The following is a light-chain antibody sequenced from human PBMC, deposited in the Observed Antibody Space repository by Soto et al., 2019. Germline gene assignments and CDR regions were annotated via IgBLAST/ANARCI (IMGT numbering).Light chain of an antibody. V-gene: IGKV3-20*01. CDR3: QQYGSSPPIT. J-gene: IGKJ2*01. Sequence: EIVLTQSPGTLSLSPGERATLSCRASQSVSSSYLAWYQQKPGQAPRLLIYGASSRATGIPDRFSGRWSATDFTLTISRLEHEYYAVYYCQQYGSSPPITFGQGTKLEIK. CDR1: QSVSSSY. CDR2: GAS.